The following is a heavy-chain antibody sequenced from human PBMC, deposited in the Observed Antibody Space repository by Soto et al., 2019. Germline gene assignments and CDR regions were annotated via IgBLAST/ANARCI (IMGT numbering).Heavy chain of an antibody. CDR3: AREENCSGGTCYSEYFHR. CDR2: VNPSGGST. CDR1: GYLFTAYS. Sequence: ASVKVSCRASGYLFTAYSMHWVRLAPGQGLEWMGVVNPSGGSTKYAQNFQGRVTMTRDTSTTTIYMELSSLRSDDTAIYYCAREENCSGGTCYSEYFHRWGQGTLVTVSS. D-gene: IGHD2-15*01. V-gene: IGHV1-46*01. J-gene: IGHJ1*01.